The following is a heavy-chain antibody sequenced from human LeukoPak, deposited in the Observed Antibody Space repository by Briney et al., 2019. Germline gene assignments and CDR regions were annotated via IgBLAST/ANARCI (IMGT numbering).Heavy chain of an antibody. V-gene: IGHV3-23*01. Sequence: GGSLRLSCAASGFTFSTYAMSWVRHFPGKGLEWVSALGDRTYYADSVKGRVTIPIDNSKSTLYLQMHSLRAEDTGVYYCGYGVGSARYYDCRGRGTLVNVSS. CDR1: GFTFSTYA. CDR2: LGDRT. J-gene: IGHJ4*02. CDR3: GYGVGSARYYDC. D-gene: IGHD3-3*01.